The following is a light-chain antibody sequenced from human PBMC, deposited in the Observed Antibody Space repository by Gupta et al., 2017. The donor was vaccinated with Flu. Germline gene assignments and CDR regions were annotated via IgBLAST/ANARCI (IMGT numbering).Light chain of an antibody. CDR3: SSDTSSSTLV. CDR2: EVS. J-gene: IGLJ1*01. Sequence: SALTQPASVSGSPGQSITISCTGTSSDVGGYNYVSWYQQHPGKAPKLMIYEVSKRPAGVSNRFSGSKSGNTASLTISGRQAEDEADYYCSSDTSSSTLVFGTGTKVTVL. V-gene: IGLV2-14*01. CDR1: SSDVGGYNY.